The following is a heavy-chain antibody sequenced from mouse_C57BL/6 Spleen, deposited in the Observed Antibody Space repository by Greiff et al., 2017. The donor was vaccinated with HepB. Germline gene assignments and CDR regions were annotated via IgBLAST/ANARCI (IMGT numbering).Heavy chain of an antibody. CDR1: GFTFSSYA. CDR3: TREDSNYVETWFAY. V-gene: IGHV5-9-1*02. J-gene: IGHJ3*01. CDR2: ISSGGDYI. Sequence: EVQLVESGEGLVKPGGSLKLSCAASGFTFSSYAMSWVRQTPEKRLEWVAYISSGGDYIYYADTVKGRFTISRDNARNTLYLQMSSLKSEDTAMYYCTREDSNYVETWFAYWGQGTLVTVSA. D-gene: IGHD2-5*01.